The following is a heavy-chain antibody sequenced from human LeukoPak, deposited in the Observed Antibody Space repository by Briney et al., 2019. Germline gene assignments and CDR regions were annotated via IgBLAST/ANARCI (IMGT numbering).Heavy chain of an antibody. V-gene: IGHV3-30*18. Sequence: GRSLRLSCAASDFTFNRSAIHWVRQAPGKGLDWVAVISNDGSKKYYADSVKGRFTISRDNSKNTLSLQVSSLRTEDTAVYYCAKDRYSYAFEYSDSWGQGTLVTVSS. CDR3: AKDRYSYAFEYSDS. CDR1: DFTFNRSA. J-gene: IGHJ4*02. CDR2: ISNDGSKK. D-gene: IGHD5-18*01.